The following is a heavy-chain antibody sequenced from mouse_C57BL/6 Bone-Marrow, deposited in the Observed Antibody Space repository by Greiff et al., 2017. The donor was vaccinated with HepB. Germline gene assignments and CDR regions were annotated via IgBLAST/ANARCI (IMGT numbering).Heavy chain of an antibody. D-gene: IGHD2-5*01. J-gene: IGHJ4*01. Sequence: LMEPGASVKISCKASGYAFSSSWMNWVKQRPGKGLEWIGRIYPGDGDTNYNGKFKGKATLTADKSSSTAYMQLSSLTSEDSAVYFCARGSYYSNYYAMDYWGQGTSVTVSS. V-gene: IGHV1-82*01. CDR2: IYPGDGDT. CDR3: ARGSYYSNYYAMDY. CDR1: GYAFSSSW.